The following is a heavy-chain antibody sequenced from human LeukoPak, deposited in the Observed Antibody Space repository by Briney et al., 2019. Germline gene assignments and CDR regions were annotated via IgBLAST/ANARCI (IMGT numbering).Heavy chain of an antibody. CDR2: FDPEDGET. CDR1: GYTLTELS. CDR3: ATVGPSIVGAPLGSFDY. Sequence: ASVKVSCKVSGYTLTELSMHWVRQAPGKGLEWMGGFDPEDGETIYAQKFQGRVTMTEDTSTDTAYMELSSLRSEDTAVYYCATVGPSIVGAPLGSFDYWGQGTLVTVSS. D-gene: IGHD1-26*01. V-gene: IGHV1-24*01. J-gene: IGHJ4*02.